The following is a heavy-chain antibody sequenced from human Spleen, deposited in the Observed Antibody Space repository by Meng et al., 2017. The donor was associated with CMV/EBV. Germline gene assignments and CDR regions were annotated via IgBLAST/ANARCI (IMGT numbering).Heavy chain of an antibody. V-gene: IGHV1-69*05. CDR2: IIPIFGTA. CDR3: AREANGHAFDI. J-gene: IGHJ3*02. Sequence: KISCAASGFTFSSYAMSWVRQAPGQGLEWMGGIIPIFGTANYAQKFQGRVTITTDESTSTAYMELSSLRSEDTAVYYCAREANGHAFDIWGQGTMVTVSS. CDR1: GFTFSSYA.